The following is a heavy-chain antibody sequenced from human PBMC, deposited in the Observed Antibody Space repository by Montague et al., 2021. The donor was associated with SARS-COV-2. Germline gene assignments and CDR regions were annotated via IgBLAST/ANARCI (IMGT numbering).Heavy chain of an antibody. J-gene: IGHJ6*02. CDR2: ISSSGST. D-gene: IGHD2-2*01. CDR3: ARDNPSSRRLPMTKGDYYYGMDV. CDR1: GASISNYY. V-gene: IGHV4-59*01. Sequence: SETLSLTCTVSGASISNYYWSWIRQPPGKGLEWIGYISSSGSTNYNPSLKSRVTISVDTSKIQFSLRLSSVTSADTAVYYCARDNPSSRRLPMTKGDYYYGMDVWGQGTTVTVPS.